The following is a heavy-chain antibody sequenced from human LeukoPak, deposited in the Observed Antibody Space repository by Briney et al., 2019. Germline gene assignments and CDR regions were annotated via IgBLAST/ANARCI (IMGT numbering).Heavy chain of an antibody. Sequence: ASVKVSCKASGYTFTGYYMHWVRQAPGQQREWMGWINPNRGGAHKAQKLQDRVTVPTDTSTSTAYMELRSLRSDDTAVYYCARDPPQWLVPLGWYYYYYMDVWGKGTTVTVSS. CDR3: ARDPPQWLVPLGWYYYYYMDV. CDR2: INPNRGGA. J-gene: IGHJ6*03. D-gene: IGHD6-19*01. CDR1: GYTFTGYY. V-gene: IGHV1-2*02.